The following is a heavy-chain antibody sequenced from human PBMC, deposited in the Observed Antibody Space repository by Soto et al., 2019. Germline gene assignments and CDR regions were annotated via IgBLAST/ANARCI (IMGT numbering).Heavy chain of an antibody. CDR3: TRGSGWYFDD. CDR1: GFTFSSSW. V-gene: IGHV3-7*04. D-gene: IGHD6-19*01. Sequence: EVHLVESGGGLVQPGGSLRLSCAASGFTFSSSWMSWVRQAPGKGLEWVANIKRDGSEINYVDSVKGRFTISRDNAKNSLSLQMNTLRAEDTALYYCTRGSGWYFDDWGQGTLVIVS. J-gene: IGHJ4*02. CDR2: IKRDGSEI.